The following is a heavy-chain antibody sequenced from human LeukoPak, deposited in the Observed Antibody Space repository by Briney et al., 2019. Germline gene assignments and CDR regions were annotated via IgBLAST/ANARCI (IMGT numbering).Heavy chain of an antibody. CDR1: GGSISSYY. CDR2: IYYSGST. J-gene: IGHJ1*01. D-gene: IGHD6-13*01. V-gene: IGHV4-59*01. Sequence: SETLSLTCTVSGGSISSYYWSWIRQPPGKGLEWIGYIYYSGSTNYNPSLKSRVTISVDTSKNQFSLRLSSVTAADTAVYYCARDAYSGLSGYFQHWGQGTLVTVSS. CDR3: ARDAYSGLSGYFQH.